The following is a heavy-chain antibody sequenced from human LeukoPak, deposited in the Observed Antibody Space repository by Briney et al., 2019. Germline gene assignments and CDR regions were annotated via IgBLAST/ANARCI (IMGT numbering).Heavy chain of an antibody. CDR1: GFTFSNYA. CDR2: VSGSGAST. Sequence: GGSLRLSCAAPGFTFSNYAMSWVRQAPGKGLEWVSPVSGSGASTYYADSVKGRFTISRDNSKNTLYLQMNSLRAEDTAVYYCAKGVSFYYDSSGHYYFDYWGQGTLVTVSS. V-gene: IGHV3-23*01. J-gene: IGHJ4*02. CDR3: AKGVSFYYDSSGHYYFDY. D-gene: IGHD3-22*01.